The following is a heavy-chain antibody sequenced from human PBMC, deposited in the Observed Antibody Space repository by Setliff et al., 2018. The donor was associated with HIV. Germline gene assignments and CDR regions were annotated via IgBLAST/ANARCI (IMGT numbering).Heavy chain of an antibody. CDR1: GAPLNGFF. Sequence: SETLSLTCAVYGAPLNGFFWSWVRQRPERALEWIGEVNHSGTTNYNPSLKSRVTISVDTSKNQFSLRVKSVTAGDTGLYFCARRRGPMVRGVDPAPSFFFDDWGQGTPVTVSS. CDR3: ARRRGPMVRGVDPAPSFFFDD. V-gene: IGHV4-34*01. CDR2: VNHSGTT. D-gene: IGHD3-10*01. J-gene: IGHJ4*02.